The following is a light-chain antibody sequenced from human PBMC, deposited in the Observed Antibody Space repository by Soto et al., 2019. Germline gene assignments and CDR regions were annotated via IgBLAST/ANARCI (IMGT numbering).Light chain of an antibody. CDR2: EAS. CDR1: TSDVRAYNY. V-gene: IGLV2-14*01. Sequence: HSVLTQHTSVSGSPGKSITIFCTGSTSDVRAYNYVSWYTHHPGQDSQLMLYEASNRPLGVSNRFSCSKSGNTASLTISGLQADDEGNYYCSSKTSSSSPFVFGTGTKVTVL. CDR3: SSKTSSSSPFV. J-gene: IGLJ1*01.